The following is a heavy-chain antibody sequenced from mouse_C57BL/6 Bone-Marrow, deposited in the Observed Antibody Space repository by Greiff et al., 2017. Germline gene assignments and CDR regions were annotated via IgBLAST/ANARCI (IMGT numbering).Heavy chain of an antibody. J-gene: IGHJ1*03. Sequence: QVQLQQSGAELVKPGASVKMSCKASGYSFTSYWITWVQQRPGKGLEWLGDIYPGSGSTNYNEKFKSKATLTDDKSSITAYMQLSSLTSEDSAVYDCAREAAHATDFGGWGTGTTVTVSS. CDR3: AREAAHATDFGG. CDR1: GYSFTSYW. D-gene: IGHD3-2*02. V-gene: IGHV1-55*01. CDR2: IYPGSGST.